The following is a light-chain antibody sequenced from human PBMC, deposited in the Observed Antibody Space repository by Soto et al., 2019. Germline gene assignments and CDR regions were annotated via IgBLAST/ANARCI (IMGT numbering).Light chain of an antibody. CDR1: SSNIGAGYD. Sequence: QSVLTQPPSVSGAPGQRVTISCTGSSSNIGAGYDVHWYQQLPGTAPKLLIYGNSNRPSGVPDRFSGSKSGTSASLAITGIQAEDEADDYCQSYDSSIYVCGTG. V-gene: IGLV1-40*01. J-gene: IGLJ1*01. CDR2: GNS. CDR3: QSYDSSIYV.